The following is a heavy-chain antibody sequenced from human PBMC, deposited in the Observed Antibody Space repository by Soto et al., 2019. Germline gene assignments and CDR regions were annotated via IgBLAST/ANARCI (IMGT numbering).Heavy chain of an antibody. CDR3: ARQGSEPPHQTFDY. Sequence: SETLSLTCTVSGGSISSYSWNWIRQLPGKGLEWIGYIYYSGTTSYNPSLKSRVTISVDTSKNQFSLKLTSVTAADTAVYYCARQGSEPPHQTFDYWGQGTLVTVSS. J-gene: IGHJ4*02. V-gene: IGHV4-59*08. CDR1: GGSISSYS. CDR2: IYYSGTT. D-gene: IGHD2-15*01.